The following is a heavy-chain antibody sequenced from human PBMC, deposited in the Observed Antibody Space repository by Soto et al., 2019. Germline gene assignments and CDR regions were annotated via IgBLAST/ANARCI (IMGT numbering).Heavy chain of an antibody. CDR1: GGSISTTNW. Sequence: SETLSLTCAVSGGSISTTNWWSWVRQPPGKGLEWIGEIYDSESTNYNPSLKSRVSMSVDKSKNQFSLRLSSVTAADTAVYYCARDQISGSAFDIWGQGTMVT. V-gene: IGHV4-4*02. D-gene: IGHD5-12*01. CDR3: ARDQISGSAFDI. CDR2: IYDSEST. J-gene: IGHJ3*02.